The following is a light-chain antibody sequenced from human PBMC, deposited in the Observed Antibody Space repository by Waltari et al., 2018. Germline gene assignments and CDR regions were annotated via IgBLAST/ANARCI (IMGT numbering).Light chain of an antibody. CDR3: MQALQTLSFT. CDR2: LGS. V-gene: IGKV2-28*01. CDR1: QSLLHSNGYNY. Sequence: DIVMTQSPLSLPVTPGEPASIPCRSSQSLLHSNGYNYLDWYLQTPGQSPQLLIYLGSNRASGVPDRFSGSGSGTDFTLKISRVEAEDVGVYYCMQALQTLSFTFGPGTKVDIK. J-gene: IGKJ3*01.